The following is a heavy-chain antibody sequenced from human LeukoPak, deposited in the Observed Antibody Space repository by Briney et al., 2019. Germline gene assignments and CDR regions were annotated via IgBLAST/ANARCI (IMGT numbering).Heavy chain of an antibody. CDR2: MNPDSGNT. CDR3: ARYITMVRGGSWFDP. V-gene: IGHV1-8*01. Sequence: GASVKVSCKASGYTFTNSDINWVRQAAGQGLEWMGWMNPDSGNTGYARNFQGRVTMTRNTSISTAYMELSSLRSEDTAVYYCARYITMVRGGSWFDPWGQGILVTVSS. J-gene: IGHJ5*02. CDR1: GYTFTNSD. D-gene: IGHD3-10*01.